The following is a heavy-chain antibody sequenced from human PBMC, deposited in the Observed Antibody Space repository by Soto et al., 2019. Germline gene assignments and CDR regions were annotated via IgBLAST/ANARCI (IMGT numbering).Heavy chain of an antibody. J-gene: IGHJ4*02. CDR3: ARDTYYYDSSGYYPLDY. Sequence: SQTLSLTCAISGDSVSSNSAAWNWIRQSPSRGLEWLGRTYYRSKWYNDYAVSVKSRITINPDTSKNQFSLQLNSVTPEDTAVYYCARDTYYYDSSGYYPLDYWGQGTLVTVSS. CDR1: GDSVSSNSAA. V-gene: IGHV6-1*01. D-gene: IGHD3-22*01. CDR2: TYYRSKWYN.